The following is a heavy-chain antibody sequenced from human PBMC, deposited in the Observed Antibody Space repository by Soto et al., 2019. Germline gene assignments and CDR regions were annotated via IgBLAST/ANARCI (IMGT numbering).Heavy chain of an antibody. J-gene: IGHJ5*02. CDR1: GYTFTSYA. CDR3: ARDSRRITIFGVVIIGNNWFDP. V-gene: IGHV1-3*01. D-gene: IGHD3-3*01. Sequence: QVHLVQSGAEVKKPGASVKVSCKASGYTFTSYAMHWVRQAPGQRLEWMGWINAGNGNTKYSQKFQGRVTITRDTSASTAYMELSSLRSEDTAVYYCARDSRRITIFGVVIIGNNWFDPWGQGTLVTVSS. CDR2: INAGNGNT.